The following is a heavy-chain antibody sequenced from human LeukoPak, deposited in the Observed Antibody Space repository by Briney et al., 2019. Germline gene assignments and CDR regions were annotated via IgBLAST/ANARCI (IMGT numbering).Heavy chain of an antibody. J-gene: IGHJ4*02. CDR1: GFTFSSYG. CDR2: ISGSGGST. CDR3: AKDGGYEGLRLGDY. V-gene: IGHV3-23*01. Sequence: QPGGSLRLSCAASGFTFSSYGMSWVRQAPGKGLEWVSAISGSGGSTYYADSVKGRFTISRDNSKNTLYLQMNSLRAEDTAVYYCAKDGGYEGLRLGDYWGQGTLVTVSS. D-gene: IGHD3-16*01.